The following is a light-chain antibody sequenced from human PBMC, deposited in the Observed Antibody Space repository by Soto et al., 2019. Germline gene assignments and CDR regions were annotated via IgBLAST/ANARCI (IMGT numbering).Light chain of an antibody. J-gene: IGKJ1*01. Sequence: DIQMTQSPSTLSSSVGDRVTITCRASQSVSAWLAWYQQRPGKAPDLLIYDVSTLESGVPSRFSGSGSETESTLTISRLQPNDSATYFCQQNKCLWTFGQGTKVEIK. V-gene: IGKV1-5*01. CDR3: QQNKCLWT. CDR2: DVS. CDR1: QSVSAW.